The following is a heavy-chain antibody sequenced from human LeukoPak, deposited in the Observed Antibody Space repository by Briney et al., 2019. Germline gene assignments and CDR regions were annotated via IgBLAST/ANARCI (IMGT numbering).Heavy chain of an antibody. J-gene: IGHJ4*02. D-gene: IGHD6-13*01. CDR2: IYYSGST. Sequence: SETLSLTCTVSGGSISSSSYYWGWIRQPPGKGLEWIGSIYYSGSTYYNPSLKSRVTISVDTSKNQFSLKLSSVTAADTAVYYCARGRIAAARYYFDYWGQGTLVTVSS. V-gene: IGHV4-39*07. CDR1: GGSISSSSYY. CDR3: ARGRIAAARYYFDY.